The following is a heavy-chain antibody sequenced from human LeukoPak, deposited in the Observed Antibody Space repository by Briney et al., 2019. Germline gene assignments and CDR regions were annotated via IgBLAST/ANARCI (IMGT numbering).Heavy chain of an antibody. D-gene: IGHD6-19*01. CDR1: GFTFDDYA. J-gene: IGHJ2*01. V-gene: IGHV3-9*03. Sequence: GGSLRLSCAASGFTFDDYAMHWVRQAPGKGLEWVSGISWNSGSIGYADSVKGRFTISRDNAKNSLYLQMNSLRAEDMALYYCAKEIRRGSGWYRWYFDLWGRGTLVTVPS. CDR2: ISWNSGSI. CDR3: AKEIRRGSGWYRWYFDL.